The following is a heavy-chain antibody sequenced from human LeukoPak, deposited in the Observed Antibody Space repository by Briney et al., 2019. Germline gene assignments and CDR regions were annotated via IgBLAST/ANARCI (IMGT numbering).Heavy chain of an antibody. CDR1: GFTFSSYA. V-gene: IGHV3-23*01. J-gene: IGHJ4*02. D-gene: IGHD1/OR15-1a*01. CDR3: AKGTLNWNKYYFDY. Sequence: GGSLGLSCAASGFTFSSYAMSWVRQAPGKGLEWVSAISGSGGSTYYADSVKGRFTISRDNSKNTLYLQMNSLRAEDTAVYYCAKGTLNWNKYYFDYWGQGTLVTVSS. CDR2: ISGSGGST.